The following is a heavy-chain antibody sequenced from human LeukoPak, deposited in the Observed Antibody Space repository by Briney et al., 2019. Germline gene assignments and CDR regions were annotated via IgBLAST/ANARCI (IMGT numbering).Heavy chain of an antibody. V-gene: IGHV3-21*01. CDR1: GFTFSSYS. J-gene: IGHJ4*02. D-gene: IGHD4-17*01. CDR2: ISSSSSYI. Sequence: GGSLRLSCAASGFTFSSYSMNWVRQAPGKGLAWVSSISSSSSYIYYADSVKGRFTISRDNAKNSLYLQMNSLRAEDTAVYYCARDAPSDDYGDYDPFDYWGQGTLVTVSS. CDR3: ARDAPSDDYGDYDPFDY.